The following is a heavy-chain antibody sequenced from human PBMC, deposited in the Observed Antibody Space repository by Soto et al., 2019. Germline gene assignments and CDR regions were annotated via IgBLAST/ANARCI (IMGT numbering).Heavy chain of an antibody. D-gene: IGHD5-18*01. CDR2: ISGSGGST. V-gene: IGHV3-23*01. CDR3: ATQIIQLWLPDY. J-gene: IGHJ4*02. CDR1: GFTFSSYA. Sequence: GGSLRLSCAASGFTFSSYAMSWVRQAPGKGLEWVSAISGSGGSTYYADSVKGRFTISRDNSKNTLYLQMNSLRAEDTAVYYCATQIIQLWLPDYWGQGTLVTVSS.